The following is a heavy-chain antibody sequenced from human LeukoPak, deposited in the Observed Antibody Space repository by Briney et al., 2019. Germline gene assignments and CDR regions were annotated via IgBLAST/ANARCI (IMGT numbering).Heavy chain of an antibody. CDR3: AGAPTVVTFTYFDY. V-gene: IGHV4-31*03. D-gene: IGHD4-23*01. CDR2: IYYSGST. J-gene: IGHJ4*02. CDR1: GGSISSGGYY. Sequence: PSETLSLTCTVSGGSISSGGYYWSWIRQHPGKGLEWIGYIYYSGSTYYNPSLKSRVTISVDTSKNQFSLKLSSVTAADTAVYYCAGAPTVVTFTYFDYWGQGTLVTVSS.